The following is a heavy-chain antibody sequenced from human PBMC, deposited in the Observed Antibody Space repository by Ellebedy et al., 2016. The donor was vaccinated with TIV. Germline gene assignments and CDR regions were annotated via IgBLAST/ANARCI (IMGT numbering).Heavy chain of an antibody. CDR3: ARDLGGPFDF. J-gene: IGHJ4*02. D-gene: IGHD3-10*01. CDR1: GYAFTSYY. CDR2: INPSGGRT. Sequence: ASVKVSCKATGYAFTSYYMDWVRQAPGQGLEWMGIINPSGGRTTYAKNLQCIVTMTRDTTTGTVYMELSSLRSDDTAVYYCARDLGGPFDFWGQGTLVTVSS. V-gene: IGHV1-46*04.